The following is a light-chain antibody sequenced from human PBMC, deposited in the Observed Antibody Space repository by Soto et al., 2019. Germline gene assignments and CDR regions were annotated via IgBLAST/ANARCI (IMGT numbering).Light chain of an antibody. CDR2: GAS. J-gene: IGKJ5*01. V-gene: IGKV3-20*01. CDR3: QQYGSSPPIT. Sequence: EIVLTQSPGTLSLSPGERATLSCRASQSVSSSYLAWYQQKPGQAPRLLIYGASSRATGIPDMFSGSGSGTDFPLTISRLEPEDFAVYYWQQYGSSPPITFGQGTRLEIK. CDR1: QSVSSSY.